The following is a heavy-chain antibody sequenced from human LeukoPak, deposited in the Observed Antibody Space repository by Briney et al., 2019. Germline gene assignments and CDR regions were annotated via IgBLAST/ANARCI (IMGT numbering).Heavy chain of an antibody. CDR1: SGSIRGYH. CDR2: IYYSGST. J-gene: IGHJ5*02. Sequence: PSETLSLTCTVSSGSIRGYHWSWIRQPPGKGLEWIGYIYYSGSTNYNPSLKSRVTISVDTSKNQFSLKLSSVTAADTAVYYCAGYSGYDFDWFDPWGQGTLVTVSS. CDR3: AGYSGYDFDWFDP. V-gene: IGHV4-59*01. D-gene: IGHD5-12*01.